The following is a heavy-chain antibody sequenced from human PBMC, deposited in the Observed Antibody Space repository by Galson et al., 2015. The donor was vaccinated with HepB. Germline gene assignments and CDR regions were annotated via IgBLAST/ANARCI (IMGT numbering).Heavy chain of an antibody. CDR2: ISSSSSTI. J-gene: IGHJ2*01. CDR1: GFTFSSYS. Sequence: SLRLSCAASGFTFSSYSMNWVRQAPGKGLEWVSYISSSSSTIYYADSVKGRFTISRDNAKNSLYLQMNSLRDEDTAVYYCARSPSRYSYGYYTTPHYWYFDLWGRGTLVTVSS. D-gene: IGHD5-18*01. V-gene: IGHV3-48*02. CDR3: ARSPSRYSYGYYTTPHYWYFDL.